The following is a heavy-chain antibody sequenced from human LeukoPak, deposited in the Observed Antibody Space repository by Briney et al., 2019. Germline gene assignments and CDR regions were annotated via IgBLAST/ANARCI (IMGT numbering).Heavy chain of an antibody. J-gene: IGHJ6*03. CDR2: INHSGST. CDR3: ARGLRGYYYYYMDV. V-gene: IGHV4-34*01. CDR1: GGSFSGYY. Sequence: SETLSLTCAVYGGSFSGYYWSWIRQPPGKGLEWIGEINHSGSTNYNPSLKSRVTISVDTSKNQISLKLSSVTAADTAVYYCARGLRGYYYYYMDVWGKGTTVTVSS. D-gene: IGHD4-17*01.